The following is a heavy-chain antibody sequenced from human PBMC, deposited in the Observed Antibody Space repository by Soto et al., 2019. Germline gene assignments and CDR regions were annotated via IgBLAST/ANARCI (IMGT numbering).Heavy chain of an antibody. CDR2: IIPIFGTA. Sequence: GASVKVSFKASGGTFSSYAISWVRQAPGQGLEWMGGIIPIFGTANYAQKFQGRVTITADKSTSTAYMELSSLRSEDTAVYYCARYGYSSGWYKSVAFDIWGQGTMVTVSS. CDR3: ARYGYSSGWYKSVAFDI. CDR1: GGTFSSYA. V-gene: IGHV1-69*06. D-gene: IGHD6-19*01. J-gene: IGHJ3*02.